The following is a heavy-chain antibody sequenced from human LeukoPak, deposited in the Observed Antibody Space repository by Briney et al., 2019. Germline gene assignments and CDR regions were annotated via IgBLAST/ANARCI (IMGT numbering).Heavy chain of an antibody. CDR1: GGSISSSSYY. D-gene: IGHD2-15*01. CDR2: IYYSGST. J-gene: IGHJ4*02. V-gene: IGHV4-39*07. Sequence: SETLSLTCTVSGGSISSSSYYWGWIRQPPGKGLEWIGSIYYSGSTYYNPSLKSRVTISVDTSKNQFSLKLSSVTAADTAVYYCARRRYCSGGSCYVSRTTIPNDYFDNWGQGTLVTVSS. CDR3: ARRRYCSGGSCYVSRTTIPNDYFDN.